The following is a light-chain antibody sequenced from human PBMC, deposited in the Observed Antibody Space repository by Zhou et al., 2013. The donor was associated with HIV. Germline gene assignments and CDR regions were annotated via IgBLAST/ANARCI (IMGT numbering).Light chain of an antibody. J-gene: IGKJ1*01. V-gene: IGKV3-15*01. Sequence: VMTQSPATLSVSPGERATLSCRASQSVSTNLAWYQQRPGQAPRLLLYGASTRATGIPARFSGSGSGTEFTLTIRGMQSEDFASYYCQQYNNWPPWTFGQGTKVEIK. CDR1: QSVSTN. CDR3: QQYNNWPPWT. CDR2: GAS.